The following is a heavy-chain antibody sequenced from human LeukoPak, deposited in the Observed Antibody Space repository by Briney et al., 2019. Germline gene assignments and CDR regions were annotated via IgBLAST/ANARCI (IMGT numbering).Heavy chain of an antibody. Sequence: SQTLSLTCAISGDSVSSNSAAWNWIRQSPSRGLEWLGRTYYRSKWYNDYAVSVKSRITINPDTSKNQFSLQLNSVTPEDTAVYYCARGGPASIAAAISPLDYWGQGTLVTVSS. CDR2: TYYRSKWYN. J-gene: IGHJ4*02. CDR3: ARGGPASIAAAISPLDY. CDR1: GDSVSSNSAA. V-gene: IGHV6-1*01. D-gene: IGHD6-13*01.